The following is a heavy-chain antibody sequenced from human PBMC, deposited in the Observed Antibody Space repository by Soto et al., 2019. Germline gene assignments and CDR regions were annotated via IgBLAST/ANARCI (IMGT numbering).Heavy chain of an antibody. J-gene: IGHJ6*02. V-gene: IGHV4-4*07. CDR3: ASCGQPYYGSGSYSGMDV. Sequence: SSETLSLTCTVSAGSISSYYWSWIRQPAGKGLEWIGRIYTSGSTTYNPSLKSRVTMSVDTSKNQFSLKLSSVTAADTAVYYCASCGQPYYGSGSYSGMDVWGQGTTVTVSS. CDR1: AGSISSYY. CDR2: IYTSGST. D-gene: IGHD3-10*01.